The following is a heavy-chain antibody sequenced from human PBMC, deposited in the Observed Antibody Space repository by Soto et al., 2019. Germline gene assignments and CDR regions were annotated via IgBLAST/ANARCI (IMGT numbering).Heavy chain of an antibody. Sequence: SETLSLTCSASGGSITTNNFYWGWIRQPPGKGLEWIASIFYAGNTYYNPSLKSRVTVSVDTSKNQFSLKLDSVTAADTAVYYCARQAAAPGIDLWFDPWGQGTLVTVSS. D-gene: IGHD6-13*01. CDR3: ARQAAAPGIDLWFDP. CDR1: GGSITTNNFY. J-gene: IGHJ5*02. CDR2: IFYAGNT. V-gene: IGHV4-39*01.